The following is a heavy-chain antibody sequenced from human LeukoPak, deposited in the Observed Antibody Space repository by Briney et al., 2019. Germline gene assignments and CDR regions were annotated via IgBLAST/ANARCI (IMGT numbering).Heavy chain of an antibody. CDR1: GFTVSSSY. J-gene: IGHJ4*02. Sequence: PGGSLRLSCAASGFTVSSSYMSWVRQAPGKGLEWVSLIYSGGSTYYAASVKGRFTISRDNSKNTLYLQMNSLRPEDTAVYDCAKGYNYAYEYWGQGTLVTVSS. CDR3: AKGYNYAYEY. V-gene: IGHV3-53*01. CDR2: IYSGGST. D-gene: IGHD5-18*01.